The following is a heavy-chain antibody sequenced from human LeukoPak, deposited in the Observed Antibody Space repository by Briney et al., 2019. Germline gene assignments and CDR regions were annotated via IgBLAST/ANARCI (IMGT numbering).Heavy chain of an antibody. CDR1: GYTFTGYY. CDR3: AREVDYGDYLWFDP. Sequence: ASVKISCKASGYTFTGYYMRWVRQAPGQGLEWMGWINPNSGGTNYAQKFQGRVTMTRDTSISTAYMELSRLRSDDTAVYYCAREVDYGDYLWFDPWGQGTLVTVSS. V-gene: IGHV1-2*02. D-gene: IGHD4-17*01. CDR2: INPNSGGT. J-gene: IGHJ5*02.